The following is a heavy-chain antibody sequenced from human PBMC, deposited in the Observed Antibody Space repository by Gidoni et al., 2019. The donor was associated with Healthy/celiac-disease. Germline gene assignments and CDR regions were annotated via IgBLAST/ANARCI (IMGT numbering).Heavy chain of an antibody. V-gene: IGHV3-23*01. Sequence: EVQLLESGGGVVQPGGDLRRSCAASGFTCSSYAMSGVRQAPGKGLEWVAVLSGSGGSTYYADSVQVRFTISRDNSKNTLYLQMNSLRAEDTAVYYCAKVFDWFRVGAGVDAFDIWGQGTMVTVSS. J-gene: IGHJ3*02. D-gene: IGHD3-9*01. CDR3: AKVFDWFRVGAGVDAFDI. CDR2: LSGSGGST. CDR1: GFTCSSYA.